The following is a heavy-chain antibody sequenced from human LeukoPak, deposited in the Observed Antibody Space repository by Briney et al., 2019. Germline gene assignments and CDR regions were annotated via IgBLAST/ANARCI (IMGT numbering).Heavy chain of an antibody. CDR1: AFTFSSYC. Sequence: GGSLRLCCVASAFTFSSYCMYCCRQAPAKGGLWVSAISYDGSNKFYAYSVKGRFTISRENYKKKLYLQMNSLRAEDTAVYYCAKDPPLYFDWPEGYFQHWGQGTLVTVSS. D-gene: IGHD3-9*01. J-gene: IGHJ1*01. V-gene: IGHV3-30*18. CDR2: ISYDGSNK. CDR3: AKDPPLYFDWPEGYFQH.